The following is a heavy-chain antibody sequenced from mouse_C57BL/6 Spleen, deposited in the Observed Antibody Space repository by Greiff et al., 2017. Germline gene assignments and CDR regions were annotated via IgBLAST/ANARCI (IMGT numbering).Heavy chain of an antibody. CDR2: IRSKSSNYAT. D-gene: IGHD1-1*01. Sequence: EVKVVESGGGLVQPKGSLKLSCAASGFTFNTYAMHWVRQAPGKGLEWVARIRSKSSNYATYYADSVKDRFTISRDDSQSMLYLQMNNLKTEDTAMYYCVRGDYYGSSYRYYAMDYWGQGTSVTVSS. J-gene: IGHJ4*01. V-gene: IGHV10-3*01. CDR3: VRGDYYGSSYRYYAMDY. CDR1: GFTFNTYA.